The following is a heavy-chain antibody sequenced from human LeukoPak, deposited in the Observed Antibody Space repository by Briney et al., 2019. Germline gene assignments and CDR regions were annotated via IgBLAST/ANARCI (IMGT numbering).Heavy chain of an antibody. CDR1: GFTFSSHW. Sequence: GGSLRLSCAASGFTFSSHWMNWVRQAPGKGLEWLSYSSSSGSSGSTIYYADSVKGRFTISRDNAKKSLYLRMNSLRAEDTAVYFCARSGRARRGAFDIWGQETLVSVSS. CDR2: SSSSGSSGSTI. D-gene: IGHD3-10*01. J-gene: IGHJ3*02. CDR3: ARSGRARRGAFDI. V-gene: IGHV3-48*03.